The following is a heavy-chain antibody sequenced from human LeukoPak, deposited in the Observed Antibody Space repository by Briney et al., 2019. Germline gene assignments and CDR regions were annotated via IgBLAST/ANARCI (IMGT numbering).Heavy chain of an antibody. CDR1: GFTFSSYG. Sequence: QSGGSLRLSCAASGFTFSSYGMHWVRQAPGKGLEWVAFIRYDGSNKHYADSVKGRFTISRDNSKNTLYLQMNGLRAEDTAVYYCARDAARYSYVGSPGSAFDYWGQGTLVTVSS. J-gene: IGHJ4*02. CDR2: IRYDGSNK. CDR3: ARDAARYSYVGSPGSAFDY. V-gene: IGHV3-30*02. D-gene: IGHD5-18*01.